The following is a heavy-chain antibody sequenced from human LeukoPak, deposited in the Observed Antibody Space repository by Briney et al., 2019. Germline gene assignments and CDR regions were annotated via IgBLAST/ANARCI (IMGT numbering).Heavy chain of an antibody. CDR2: ISGSGGST. CDR1: GFTLSIYA. V-gene: IGHV3-23*01. D-gene: IGHD2-2*01. CDR3: AKEGTSD. J-gene: IGHJ4*02. Sequence: PGGSLTLSCAASGFTLSIYAMICVRHPPGKGLEWVSAISGSGGSTYYADSVKGRFTISRDNSKNTLYLQMNSLRAEDTAVYYCAKEGTSDWGQGTLVTVSS.